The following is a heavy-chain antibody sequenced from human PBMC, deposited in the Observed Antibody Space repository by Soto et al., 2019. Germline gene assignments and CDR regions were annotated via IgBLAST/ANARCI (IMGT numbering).Heavy chain of an antibody. D-gene: IGHD6-6*01. J-gene: IGHJ6*02. CDR1: GFTFSSYG. V-gene: IGHV3-33*06. Sequence: VGSLRLSCAASGFTFSSYGMHWARQAPGKGLEWVAVIWYDGSNKYYADSVKGRFTISRDNSKNTLYLQMNSLRAEDTAVYYCAKSSSPGGYYYYGMDVWGQGTTVTVSS. CDR2: IWYDGSNK. CDR3: AKSSSPGGYYYYGMDV.